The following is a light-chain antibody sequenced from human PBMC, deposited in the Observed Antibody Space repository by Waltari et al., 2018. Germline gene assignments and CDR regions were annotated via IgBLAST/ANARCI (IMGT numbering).Light chain of an antibody. Sequence: DIQMTQSPFTLSASVGDRVIIPCRASQSISNWLAWYQHKPGQAPKLLIYKAPTLASGVPSRLSGSGSGTDFSLTISSLQPDDFATYYCQQYDSYSLLTFGGGTKVEIK. V-gene: IGKV1-5*03. CDR2: KAP. J-gene: IGKJ4*01. CDR3: QQYDSYSLLT. CDR1: QSISNW.